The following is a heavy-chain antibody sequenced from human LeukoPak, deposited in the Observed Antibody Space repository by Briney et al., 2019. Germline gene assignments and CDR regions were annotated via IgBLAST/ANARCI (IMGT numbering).Heavy chain of an antibody. CDR1: GFTFSNYG. J-gene: IGHJ5*02. D-gene: IGHD6-6*01. CDR3: VKASSSSPQYNWFDA. Sequence: GGSLRLSCAASGFTFSNYGMHWVRQAPGKGLEWVAVMWYDGSNKYYTDSVKGRFTISRDNSKNTLYLQMNSLRAEDTALYYCVKASSSSPQYNWFDAWGQGTLVTVSS. V-gene: IGHV3-33*06. CDR2: MWYDGSNK.